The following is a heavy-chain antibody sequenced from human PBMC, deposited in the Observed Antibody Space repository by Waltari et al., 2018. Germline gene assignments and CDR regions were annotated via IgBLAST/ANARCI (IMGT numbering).Heavy chain of an antibody. CDR2: INSDGSRT. J-gene: IGHJ6*03. Sequence: EVQLVESGGGLVQPGGSLRLSCAASGFTFSSYWMHWVRQAPGKGLVWVSRINSDGSRTSYADSVKGRFTISRDNAKNTLYLQMNSLRAEDTAVYYCAREEYHYYYMDVWGKGTTVTVSS. CDR3: AREEYHYYYMDV. CDR1: GFTFSSYW. V-gene: IGHV3-74*01.